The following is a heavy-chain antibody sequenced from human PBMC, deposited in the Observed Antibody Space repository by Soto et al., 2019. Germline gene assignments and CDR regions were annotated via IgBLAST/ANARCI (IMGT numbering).Heavy chain of an antibody. CDR2: ISGSGGST. CDR3: AKGRAVAGQRPGTFDY. V-gene: IGHV3-23*01. J-gene: IGHJ4*02. CDR1: GFTFSNYV. Sequence: EVQLLESGGGLAQPGGSLRLSCAASGFTFSNYVMSWVRQAPGKGLEWVSAISGSGGSTYYADSVKGRLTISRDNSKNTLYLQMNSLRAEDTAVYYCAKGRAVAGQRPGTFDYWGQGTLVTVSS. D-gene: IGHD6-19*01.